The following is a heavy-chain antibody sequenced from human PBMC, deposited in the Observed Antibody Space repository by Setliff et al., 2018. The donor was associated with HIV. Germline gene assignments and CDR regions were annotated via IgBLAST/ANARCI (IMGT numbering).Heavy chain of an antibody. D-gene: IGHD3-3*01. V-gene: IGHV1-18*01. J-gene: IGHJ3*02. Sequence: GASVKVSCKASGYTFNNYGINWVRQAPGQGLEWMGWISAYNGNTKYAQKFQGRVTMTTDTSTSTASMELRSLRSDDAAVYYCARGIFGVADDAFEIWGQGTMVTVSS. CDR2: ISAYNGNT. CDR1: GYTFNNYG. CDR3: ARGIFGVADDAFEI.